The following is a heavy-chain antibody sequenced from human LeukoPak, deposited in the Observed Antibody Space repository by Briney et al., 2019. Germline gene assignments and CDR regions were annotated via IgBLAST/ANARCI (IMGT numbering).Heavy chain of an antibody. D-gene: IGHD1-26*01. CDR2: IRYDRSNK. CDR3: AKETGRGSGSYLRFDY. V-gene: IGHV3-30*02. J-gene: IGHJ4*02. CDR1: GFTFSSYG. Sequence: GGSLRLSCAASGFTFSSYGMHWVRQAPGKGLEWVAFIRYDRSNKYYADSVKGRFTISRDNSKNTLYLQMNSLRAEDTAVYYCAKETGRGSGSYLRFDYWGQGTLVTVSS.